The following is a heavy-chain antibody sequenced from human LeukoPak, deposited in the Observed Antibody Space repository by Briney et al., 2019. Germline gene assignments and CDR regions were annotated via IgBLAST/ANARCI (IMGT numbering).Heavy chain of an antibody. CDR2: IRYDGSNK. CDR1: GFTFSSYG. CDR3: AKEFGAGTGAFDI. J-gene: IGHJ3*02. V-gene: IGHV3-30*02. Sequence: GGSLRLSCAASGFTFSSYGMHWVRQAPGKGLEWVAFIRYDGSNKYYADSVKGRFTISRDNSKNTLYLQMNSLRAEDTAVYYCAKEFGAGTGAFDIWAKGQWSPSLQ. D-gene: IGHD1-7*01.